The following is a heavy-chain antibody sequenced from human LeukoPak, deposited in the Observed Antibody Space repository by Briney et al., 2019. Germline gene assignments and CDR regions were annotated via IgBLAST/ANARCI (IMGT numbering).Heavy chain of an antibody. V-gene: IGHV3-64*01. CDR2: ISSNGGST. CDR3: STGGWAGYIPFEQ. Sequence: GGSLRLSCAVSRVTLRSYAMHSVRQAPGKGLEYVSAISSNGGSTYYANSVKGRFTISRDNSNNTQHLQMNSLRAEDTAEYYFSTGGWAGYIPFEQWGQGTLVAVSS. D-gene: IGHD5-12*01. CDR1: RVTLRSYA. J-gene: IGHJ4*02.